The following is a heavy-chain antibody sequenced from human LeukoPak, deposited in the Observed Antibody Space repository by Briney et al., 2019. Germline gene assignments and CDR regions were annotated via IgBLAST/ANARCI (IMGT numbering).Heavy chain of an antibody. CDR3: ARDVEWELPY. Sequence: GGSLRLPCAASGFTFSSYAMHWVRQAPGKGLEWVAVISYDGSNKYYADSVKGRFTISRDNSKNTLYLQMNSLRAEDTAVYYCARDVEWELPYWGQGTLVTVSS. D-gene: IGHD1-26*01. V-gene: IGHV3-30*04. J-gene: IGHJ4*02. CDR2: ISYDGSNK. CDR1: GFTFSSYA.